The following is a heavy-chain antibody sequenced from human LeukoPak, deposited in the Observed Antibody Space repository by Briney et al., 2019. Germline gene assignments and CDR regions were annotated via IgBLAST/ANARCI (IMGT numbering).Heavy chain of an antibody. Sequence: SETLSLTCAVYGGSFSGYYWSWIRQPPGKGLEWIGEINHSGSTNYNPSLKSRVTMSVDTSKNQFSLTLTSVAAADTALYYCTRELAGTTVEDWGQGTLVTVSS. CDR1: GGSFSGYY. CDR2: INHSGST. V-gene: IGHV4-34*01. CDR3: TRELAGTTVED. J-gene: IGHJ4*02. D-gene: IGHD1-1*01.